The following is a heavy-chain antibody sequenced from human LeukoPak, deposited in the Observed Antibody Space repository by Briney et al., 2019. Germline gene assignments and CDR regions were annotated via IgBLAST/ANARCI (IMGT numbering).Heavy chain of an antibody. V-gene: IGHV1-69*05. CDR2: IIPIFGTA. D-gene: IGHD4-23*01. CDR3: AKSPHPTVVTATLPVNFFDS. J-gene: IGHJ5*01. Sequence: ASVKVSCKASGGTFSSCAISWVRQAPGQGLEWMGGIIPIFGTANYAQTFQGRVTMTRDTSIGTAYIELSSLMSEDTAVYYCAKSPHPTVVTATLPVNFFDSWGQGTLVTVSS. CDR1: GGTFSSCA.